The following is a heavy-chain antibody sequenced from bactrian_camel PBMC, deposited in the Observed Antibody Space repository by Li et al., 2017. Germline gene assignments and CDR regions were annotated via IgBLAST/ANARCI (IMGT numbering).Heavy chain of an antibody. J-gene: IGHJ4*01. D-gene: IGHD2*01. Sequence: VQLEESGGGSVQPGGSLRLSCAASGPTYGRHCMAWVRQAPGKGLEWISRIYSSGVTTYADSMKGRFTISRDNAKNTLYLQMNSLKTVDTAVYYCATGSGVVEAIGYWGQGTQVTVS. CDR3: ATGSGVVEAIGY. V-gene: IGHV3-2*01. CDR1: GPTYGRHC. CDR2: IYSSGVT.